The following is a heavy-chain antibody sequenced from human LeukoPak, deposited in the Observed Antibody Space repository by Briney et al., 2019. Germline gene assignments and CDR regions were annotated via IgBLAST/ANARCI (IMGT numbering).Heavy chain of an antibody. CDR2: IYSGGST. CDR1: GFTVSSNY. J-gene: IGHJ4*02. D-gene: IGHD2-15*01. CDR3: AREKLGYCSGSSCYSGY. Sequence: GGSLRLSCAASGFTVSSNYMSWVRQAPGKGLEWVSVIYSGGSTYYADSVKGRFTISRDTSKNTLYLQMNSLRAEDTAVYYCAREKLGYCSGSSCYSGYWGQGTLVTVSS. V-gene: IGHV3-66*01.